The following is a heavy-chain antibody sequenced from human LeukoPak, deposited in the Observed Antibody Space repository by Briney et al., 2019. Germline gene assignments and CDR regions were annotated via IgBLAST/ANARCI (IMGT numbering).Heavy chain of an antibody. CDR1: GFTFSSYS. V-gene: IGHV3-48*02. D-gene: IGHD1-26*01. CDR2: ISSSSSTI. CDR3: APHRDGSYPFDF. J-gene: IGHJ4*02. Sequence: GGSLRLSCAASGFTFSSYSMNWVRQAPGKGLEWVSYISSSSSTIYYADSVKGRFTISRDSAKNSLYLQMNSLRDEDTAVYYCAPHRDGSYPFDFWGQGTLVTVSS.